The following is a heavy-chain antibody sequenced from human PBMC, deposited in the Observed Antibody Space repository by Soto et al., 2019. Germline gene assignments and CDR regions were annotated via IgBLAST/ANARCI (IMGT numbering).Heavy chain of an antibody. V-gene: IGHV4-34*01. J-gene: IGHJ4*02. CDR3: ARTQWRNVRVGATIQALDY. D-gene: IGHD1-26*01. Sequence: PSETLSLTCAVYGGSFSGYYWSWIRQPPGKGLEWIGEINHSGSTNYNPSLKSRVTISVDTSKNQFSLKLSSVTAADTAVYYCARTQWRNVRVGATIQALDYWGQGTLVTVSS. CDR2: INHSGST. CDR1: GGSFSGYY.